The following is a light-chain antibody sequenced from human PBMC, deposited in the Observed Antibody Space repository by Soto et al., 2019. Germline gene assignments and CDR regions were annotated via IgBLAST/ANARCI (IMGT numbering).Light chain of an antibody. Sequence: QSVLTQPPSASGTPGQRVAISCSGSSSNIGSNTVNWYQQFPETAPKLLIYSNNQRPSGVPDRFSGSKSGTSASLAISGLQSEDEADYYCAALDDSLNGQVVGTGTKATGL. CDR3: AALDDSLNGQV. CDR1: SSNIGSNT. J-gene: IGLJ1*01. V-gene: IGLV1-44*01. CDR2: SNN.